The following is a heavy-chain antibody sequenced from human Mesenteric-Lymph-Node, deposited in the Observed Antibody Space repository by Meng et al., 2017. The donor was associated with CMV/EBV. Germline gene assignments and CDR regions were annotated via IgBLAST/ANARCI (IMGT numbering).Heavy chain of an antibody. CDR2: INPNSGGT. Sequence: ASLKVSCKASGYTFTGYYMHWVRQAPGQGLEWMGWINPNSGGTNYAQKFQGRVTMTRDTSISTAYMELSRLRSDDTAVYYCARDGGVVRNWFDPWGQGTLVTVSS. V-gene: IGHV1-2*02. J-gene: IGHJ5*02. CDR1: GYTFTGYY. D-gene: IGHD3-3*01. CDR3: ARDGGVVRNWFDP.